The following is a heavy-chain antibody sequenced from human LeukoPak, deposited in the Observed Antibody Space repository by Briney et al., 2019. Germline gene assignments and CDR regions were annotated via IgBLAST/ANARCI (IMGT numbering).Heavy chain of an antibody. D-gene: IGHD3-22*01. CDR3: AKDFSVYYYDSRVLDY. J-gene: IGHJ4*02. V-gene: IGHV3-15*01. CDR2: IKSKTDGGTT. Sequence: GGSLRLSCAASGFTFSNAWMSWVRQAPGKGLEWVGRIKSKTDGGTTDYAAPVKGRFTISRDDSKNTLFLQMNSLRAEDTAVYYCAKDFSVYYYDSRVLDYWGQGTLVTVSS. CDR1: GFTFSNAW.